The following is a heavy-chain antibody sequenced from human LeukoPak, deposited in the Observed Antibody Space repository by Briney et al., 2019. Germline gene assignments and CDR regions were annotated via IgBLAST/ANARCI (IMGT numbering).Heavy chain of an antibody. D-gene: IGHD2-21*02. CDR2: INSDGSST. Sequence: GGSLRLSCAASGFTFSSYWMHWVRQAPGKGLVWVSRINSDGSSTSYADSVKGRFTISRDNAKNTLYLQMNSLRAEDTAVYYCASASYFGCDCYSRYFQHWGEGTRVTVSS. J-gene: IGHJ1*01. V-gene: IGHV3-74*01. CDR1: GFTFSSYW. CDR3: ASASYFGCDCYSRYFQH.